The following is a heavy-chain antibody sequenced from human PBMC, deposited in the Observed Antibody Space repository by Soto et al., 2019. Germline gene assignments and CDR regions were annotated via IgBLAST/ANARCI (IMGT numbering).Heavy chain of an antibody. CDR1: GFTVSSNY. CDR3: ARDRGVFWIAARVWGGAFDI. CDR2: IYSGGST. J-gene: IGHJ3*02. Sequence: EVQLVESGGGLVQPGGSLRLSCAASGFTVSSNYMSWVRQAPGKGLEWVSVIYSGGSTYYADSVKGRFTISRDNSKNTLSLQMNSLRAEDTAVYYCARDRGVFWIAARVWGGAFDIWGQGTMVTVSS. V-gene: IGHV3-66*01. D-gene: IGHD6-6*01.